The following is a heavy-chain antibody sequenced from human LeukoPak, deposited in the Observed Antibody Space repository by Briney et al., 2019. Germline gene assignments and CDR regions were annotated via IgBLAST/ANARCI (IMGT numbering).Heavy chain of an antibody. CDR2: ISSSSSYI. Sequence: GGSLRLSCAASGFTFSSYSMNWVRQAPGKGLEWVSSISSSSSYIYYADSVKGRFTISRDNAKNSLYLQMNSLRAEDTAVYYCARSSGSYYWFDPWGQGTLVTVSS. CDR1: GFTFSSYS. CDR3: ARSSGSYYWFDP. J-gene: IGHJ5*02. V-gene: IGHV3-21*01. D-gene: IGHD1-26*01.